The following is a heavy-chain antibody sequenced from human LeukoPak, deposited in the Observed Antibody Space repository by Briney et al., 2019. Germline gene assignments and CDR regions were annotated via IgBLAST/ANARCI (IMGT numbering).Heavy chain of an antibody. CDR1: GGSISSYY. V-gene: IGHV4-59*01. D-gene: IGHD6-13*01. Sequence: PSETLSLTCTVSGGSISSYYWSWIRQPPGKGLEWIGYIYYSGSTNYNPSLKSRVTISVDTSKNQFSLKLSSVTAADTAVYYCARGDGSSSWYFRGYYYYGMDVWGQGTTVTVSS. CDR2: IYYSGST. J-gene: IGHJ6*02. CDR3: ARGDGSSSWYFRGYYYYGMDV.